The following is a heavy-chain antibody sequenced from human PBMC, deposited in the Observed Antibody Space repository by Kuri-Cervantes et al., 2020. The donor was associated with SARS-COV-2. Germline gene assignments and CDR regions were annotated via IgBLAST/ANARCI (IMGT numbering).Heavy chain of an antibody. D-gene: IGHD1-7*01. V-gene: IGHV3-30-3*01. Sequence: GESLKISCAASGFTFSTYTMHWVRQAPGKGLECVAVTTDDGTNKYYADSVKGRFTISRDKSKNTLYLQMNSLRTEDTAVYYCARGFELLRDFDLWGRGTLVTVSS. J-gene: IGHJ2*01. CDR2: TTDDGTNK. CDR3: ARGFELLRDFDL. CDR1: GFTFSTYT.